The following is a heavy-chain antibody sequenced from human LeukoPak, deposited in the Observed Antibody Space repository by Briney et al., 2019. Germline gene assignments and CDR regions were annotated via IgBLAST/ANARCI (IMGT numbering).Heavy chain of an antibody. CDR3: AREPRWAGDLGGFDS. CDR1: GGSISSYY. Sequence: TSETLSLTCTVSGGSISSYYWSWIRQPPGKGLEWIGYIYYSGSTNYNPSLKSRVTISVDTSKNQFSLKLSSVTAADTAVYYCAREPRWAGDLGGFDSWGQGPLVTVSS. V-gene: IGHV4-59*01. D-gene: IGHD3-16*01. J-gene: IGHJ4*02. CDR2: IYYSGST.